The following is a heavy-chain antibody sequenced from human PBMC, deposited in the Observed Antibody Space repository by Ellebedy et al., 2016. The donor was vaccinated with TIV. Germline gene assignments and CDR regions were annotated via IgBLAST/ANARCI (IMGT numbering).Heavy chain of an antibody. CDR1: GGSISSSSYY. Sequence: SETLSLXCTVSGGSISSSSYYWGWIRQPPGKGLEWIGSIYYSGSTYYNPSLKSRVTISVDTSKNQFSLKLSSVTAADTAVYYCARGSGYDFGAFDIWGQGTMVTVSS. CDR2: IYYSGST. CDR3: ARGSGYDFGAFDI. D-gene: IGHD5-12*01. V-gene: IGHV4-39*01. J-gene: IGHJ3*02.